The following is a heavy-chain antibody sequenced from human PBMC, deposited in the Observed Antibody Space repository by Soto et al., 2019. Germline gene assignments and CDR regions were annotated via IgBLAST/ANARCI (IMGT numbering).Heavy chain of an antibody. Sequence: PSETLSLTCAVYGGSFSGYYWSWIRQPPGKGLEWIGEINHSVSTNYNPSLKSRVTISVDTSKNQFSLKLSSVTAADTAVYYCARGLFRIVVVPARGPVYFDYWGQGTLVTVSS. CDR2: INHSVST. CDR3: ARGLFRIVVVPARGPVYFDY. V-gene: IGHV4-34*01. CDR1: GGSFSGYY. J-gene: IGHJ4*02. D-gene: IGHD2-2*01.